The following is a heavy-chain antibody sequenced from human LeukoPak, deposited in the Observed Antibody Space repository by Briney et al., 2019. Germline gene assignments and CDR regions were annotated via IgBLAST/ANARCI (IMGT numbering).Heavy chain of an antibody. J-gene: IGHJ5*02. V-gene: IGHV4-39*07. D-gene: IGHD3-9*01. CDR3: ARPRDYDILTGDNWFDP. Sequence: SETLSLTCTVSSGSISTSNYYWGWVRQPPGKALEWIGNIFYSGSTYYSPSLKSRVTISLDTSRNQFSLKLSSVTAADTAVYYCARPRDYDILTGDNWFDPWGQGTLVTVSS. CDR1: SGSISTSNYY. CDR2: IFYSGST.